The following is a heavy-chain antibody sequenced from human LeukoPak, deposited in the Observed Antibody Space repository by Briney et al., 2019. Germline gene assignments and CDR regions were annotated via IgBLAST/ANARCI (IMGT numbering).Heavy chain of an antibody. D-gene: IGHD4-11*01. Sequence: GGSLTLSCAASGFTYSHYGMHWVRQVPGKGLEWVAVIWSDGTEKYYGDAVKGRLTISRDNSMKTLYLQMNSLRGDDTAVYYCAKDAQRGFDYSNSLESWGQGTLVTVSS. CDR3: AKDAQRGFDYSNSLES. V-gene: IGHV3-33*06. CDR1: GFTYSHYG. J-gene: IGHJ5*01. CDR2: IWSDGTEK.